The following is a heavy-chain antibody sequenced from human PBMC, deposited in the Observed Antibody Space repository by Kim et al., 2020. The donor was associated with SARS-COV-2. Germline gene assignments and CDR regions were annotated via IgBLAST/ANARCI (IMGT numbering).Heavy chain of an antibody. V-gene: IGHV1-18*01. CDR3: ARDWTYDDNTDTFDI. CDR2: ISAYEGHA. CDR1: GYTFTSYA. J-gene: IGHJ3*02. D-gene: IGHD3-22*01. Sequence: ASVKVSCKASGYTFTSYAISWVRQAPGQGLEWMGWISAYEGHANYAGKVQGRVTMTTDTSTSTAYMELRSLRSDDTAVYYCARDWTYDDNTDTFDIWGQGTMVTVSS.